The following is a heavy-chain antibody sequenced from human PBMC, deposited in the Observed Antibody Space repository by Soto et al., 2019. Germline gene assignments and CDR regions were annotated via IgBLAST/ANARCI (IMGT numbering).Heavy chain of an antibody. J-gene: IGHJ4*02. CDR3: ARDHFCTNGVCYRGYFDY. D-gene: IGHD2-8*01. CDR2: IYSGGST. Sequence: GVLRLSCAASGFTVSSNYMSWVRQAPGKGLEWVSVIYSGGSTYYADSVKGRFTISRDNSKNTLYLQMNSLRAEDTAVYYCARDHFCTNGVCYRGYFDYWGQGTLVTVSS. CDR1: GFTVSSNY. V-gene: IGHV3-66*01.